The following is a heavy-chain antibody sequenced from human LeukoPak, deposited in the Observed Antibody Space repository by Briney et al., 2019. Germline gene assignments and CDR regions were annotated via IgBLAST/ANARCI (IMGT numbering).Heavy chain of an antibody. V-gene: IGHV4-59*08. CDR1: GDSISGYY. D-gene: IGHD6-13*01. J-gene: IGHJ4*02. CDR2: IFYSGSP. CDR3: ARVGHIVAAGTYDY. Sequence: SETLSLTCTVSGDSISGYYWSWIRQPPGEGLEWIGNIFYSGSPNYKSSLKSRVTTSFDTSKNQFSLKLSSVTAADTAVYYCARVGHIVAAGTYDYWGQGTLVTVSS.